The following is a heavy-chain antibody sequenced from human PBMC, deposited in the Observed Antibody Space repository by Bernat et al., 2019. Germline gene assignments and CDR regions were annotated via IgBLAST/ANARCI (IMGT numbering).Heavy chain of an antibody. CDR2: IYHSGST. CDR1: GGSISSSNW. CDR3: AREHSSSWSDTGNYWDFDL. V-gene: IGHV4-4*02. D-gene: IGHD6-13*01. Sequence: QVQLQESGPGLVKPSGTLSLTCAVSGGSISSSNWWSWVRQPPGKGLEWIGEIYHSGSTNYNPSLKSRVTISVDKSKNQFSLKLSSVTAADTAVYYCAREHSSSWSDTGNYWDFDLWGRGTLVSVSS. J-gene: IGHJ2*01.